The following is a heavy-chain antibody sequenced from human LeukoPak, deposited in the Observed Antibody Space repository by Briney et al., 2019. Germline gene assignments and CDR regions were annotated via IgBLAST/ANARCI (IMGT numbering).Heavy chain of an antibody. J-gene: IGHJ5*02. D-gene: IGHD1-26*01. CDR2: IYTSEST. CDR3: ARVGSVTYWCDP. Sequence: SQTLSLTCSVSGGSISSSNYYWSWIRQPAGKGLEWIGRIYTSESTNYNPSLKSRVTISVDTSRNQFSLKLSSVTAADTAVYYCARVGSVTYWCDPWGQGTLVTVSS. CDR1: GGSISSSNYY. V-gene: IGHV4-61*02.